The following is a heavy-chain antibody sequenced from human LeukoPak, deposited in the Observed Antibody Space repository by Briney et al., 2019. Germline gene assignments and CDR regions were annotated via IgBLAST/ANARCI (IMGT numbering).Heavy chain of an antibody. CDR1: GYTLTGYY. Sequence: ASVKVSCKASGYTLTGYYMHWVRQAPGQGLEWMGWINANSGDTKYAQKFQGRVTMTRDTSISTAYMELSRLRSDDTAMYYCAREISGHSDYWGQGTLVTVSS. D-gene: IGHD3-22*01. CDR2: INANSGDT. V-gene: IGHV1-2*02. CDR3: AREISGHSDY. J-gene: IGHJ4*02.